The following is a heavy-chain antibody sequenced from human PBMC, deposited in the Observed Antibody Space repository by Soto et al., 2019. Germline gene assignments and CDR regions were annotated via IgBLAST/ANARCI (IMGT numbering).Heavy chain of an antibody. J-gene: IGHJ4*02. Sequence: PSETLSLTCTVSGGSISSSSYYWGWIRQPPGKGLEWIGSIYYSGSTNYNPSLKSRVTISVDTSKNQFSLKLSSVTAADTAVYYCARSWLYGLFDYWGQGTLVTVSS. CDR1: GGSISSSSYY. CDR3: ARSWLYGLFDY. CDR2: IYYSGST. D-gene: IGHD2-8*01. V-gene: IGHV4-39*07.